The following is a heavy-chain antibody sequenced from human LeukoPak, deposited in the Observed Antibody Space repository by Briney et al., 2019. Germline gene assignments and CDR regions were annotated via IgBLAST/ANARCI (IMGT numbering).Heavy chain of an antibody. Sequence: GASVTVSCKASGGTFSSYAISWVRQAPGQGLEWMGRIIPILGIANYAQKFQGRVTITADKSTSTAYMELSSLRSEDTAVYYCTYYYDSSGYYEATDYWGQGTLVTVSS. D-gene: IGHD3-22*01. J-gene: IGHJ4*02. CDR1: GGTFSSYA. CDR3: TYYYDSSGYYEATDY. V-gene: IGHV1-69*04. CDR2: IIPILGIA.